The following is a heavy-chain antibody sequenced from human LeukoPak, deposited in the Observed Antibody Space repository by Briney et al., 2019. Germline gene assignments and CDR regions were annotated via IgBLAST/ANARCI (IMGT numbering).Heavy chain of an antibody. Sequence: GGSLRLSCAASGFTFSSYEMNWVRQAPGKGLEGVSYISSSGSTIYYADSVKGRFTISRDNAKNSLYLQMNSLRAEDTAVYYCARDREHGSGEGYGMDVWGQGTTVTVSS. CDR1: GFTFSSYE. CDR3: ARDREHGSGEGYGMDV. D-gene: IGHD3-10*01. J-gene: IGHJ6*02. V-gene: IGHV3-48*03. CDR2: ISSSGSTI.